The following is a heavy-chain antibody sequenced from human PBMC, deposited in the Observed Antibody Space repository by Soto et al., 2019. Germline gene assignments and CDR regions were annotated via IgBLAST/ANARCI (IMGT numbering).Heavy chain of an antibody. D-gene: IGHD5-18*01. Sequence: SETLSLTCTVSCGSIRSYYWTWIRQPPGKGLEWLGYIFYSGSTFYNPSLKSRVTISIRTSKSQFSLQLTSVTAADTAVYHCARGAADTAMVDSWGQGTLVTVSS. CDR1: CGSIRSYY. CDR2: IFYSGST. CDR3: ARGAADTAMVDS. V-gene: IGHV4-59*01. J-gene: IGHJ4*02.